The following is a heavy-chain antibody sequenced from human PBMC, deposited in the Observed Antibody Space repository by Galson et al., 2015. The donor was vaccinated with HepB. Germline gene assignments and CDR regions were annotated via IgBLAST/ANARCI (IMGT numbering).Heavy chain of an antibody. CDR1: GHTFTGYY. CDR2: IDPKNGGT. CDR3: ARDQGQTAVTTGDGMDV. V-gene: IGHV1-2*04. D-gene: IGHD4-17*01. Sequence: SGHTFTGYYMHWVRQAPGQGLEWMGWIDPKNGGTNYAQKFQGWVTMTRDTSISTAYMELNRLTSDDTAVYYCARDQGQTAVTTGDGMDVWGQGTTVTVSS. J-gene: IGHJ6*02.